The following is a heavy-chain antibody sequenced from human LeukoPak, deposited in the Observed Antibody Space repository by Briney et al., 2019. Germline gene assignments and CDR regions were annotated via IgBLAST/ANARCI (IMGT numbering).Heavy chain of an antibody. CDR2: MNQAGNEK. CDR1: GFAFSSYW. J-gene: IGHJ3*02. V-gene: IGHV3-7*05. D-gene: IGHD6-19*01. Sequence: GGSLRLSRAASGFAFSSYWMSWIRQAPGKGLEWVANMNQAGNEKYYVDSVEGRFTISRDNAKSSLYLQMNSLRAEDTAVHYCACPRGWHGYGAYDIWGQGTMVTVSS. CDR3: ACPRGWHGYGAYDI.